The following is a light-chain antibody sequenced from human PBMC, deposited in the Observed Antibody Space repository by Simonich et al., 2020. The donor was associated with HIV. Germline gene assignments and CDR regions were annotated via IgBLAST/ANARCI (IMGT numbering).Light chain of an antibody. V-gene: IGKV2-28*01. CDR1: QSLLYSNGYNY. J-gene: IGKJ3*01. CDR3: MQARQTPFT. Sequence: DIVMTQSPLSLPVTPGEPASISCRCSQSLLYSNGYNYLDWYLQKPGQSRQLLIYLGSNRASGVPDRFRGRGSGTDFTLKISRVEAEDVGVYYCMQARQTPFTFGLGPKWISN. CDR2: LGS.